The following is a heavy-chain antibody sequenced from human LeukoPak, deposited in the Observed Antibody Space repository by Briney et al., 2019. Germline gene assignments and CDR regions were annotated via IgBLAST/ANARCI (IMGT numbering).Heavy chain of an antibody. Sequence: GGSLRLSCAASGFTFSSYGMHWVRQAPGKGLEWVAFIRYDGSNKYYADSVKGRFTISRDNAKNTLYLQMNSLRAEDTAVYYCATFRSSFGGDDYWGQGTLVTVSS. CDR1: GFTFSSYG. CDR2: IRYDGSNK. D-gene: IGHD6-13*01. J-gene: IGHJ4*02. V-gene: IGHV3-30*02. CDR3: ATFRSSFGGDDY.